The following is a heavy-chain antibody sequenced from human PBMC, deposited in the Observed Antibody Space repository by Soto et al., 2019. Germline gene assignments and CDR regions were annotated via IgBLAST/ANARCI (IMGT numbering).Heavy chain of an antibody. CDR1: GGSISSSSYY. J-gene: IGHJ6*03. Sequence: SETLSLTCTVSGGSISSSSYYWGWIRQPPGKGLEWIGSIYYSGSTYYNPSLKSRVTISVDTSKNQFSLKLSSVTAADTAVYYCARGVVVAATIGYYYYMDVWGKGTTVTVSS. V-gene: IGHV4-39*01. CDR3: ARGVVVAATIGYYYYMDV. CDR2: IYYSGST. D-gene: IGHD2-15*01.